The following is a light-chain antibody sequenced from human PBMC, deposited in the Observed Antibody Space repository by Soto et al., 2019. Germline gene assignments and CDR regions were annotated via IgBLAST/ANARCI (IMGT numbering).Light chain of an antibody. CDR3: QQYNSYST. CDR1: QSISSW. Sequence: DIQMPQSPSTLSASVGDSVTITCRASQSISSWLAWYQQKPGKAPKLLIYDASSLESGVPSRFSGSGSGTEFTLTISSLQPDDFATYYCQQYNSYSTFGQGTKVDIK. CDR2: DAS. J-gene: IGKJ1*01. V-gene: IGKV1-5*01.